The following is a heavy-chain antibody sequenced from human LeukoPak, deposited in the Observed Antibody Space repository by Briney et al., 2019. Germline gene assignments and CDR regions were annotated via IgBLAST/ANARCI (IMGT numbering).Heavy chain of an antibody. V-gene: IGHV3-21*01. CDR3: ARVGYGSTFYFDY. CDR2: ISSSSSYI. J-gene: IGHJ4*02. D-gene: IGHD3-10*01. Sequence: GGSLRLSCAASGFTFSSYSMNWVRQAPGKGLEWVSSISSSSSYIYYADSVKDRFTISRDNAKNSLYLQMNSLRAEDTAVYYCARVGYGSTFYFDYWGQGTLVTVSS. CDR1: GFTFSSYS.